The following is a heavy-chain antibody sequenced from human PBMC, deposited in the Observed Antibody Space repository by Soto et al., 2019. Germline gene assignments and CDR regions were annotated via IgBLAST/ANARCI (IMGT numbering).Heavy chain of an antibody. J-gene: IGHJ5*02. V-gene: IGHV4-59*12. CDR1: GASISSYY. D-gene: IGHD5-12*01. Sequence: SETLSLTCSVSGASISSYYWTWIRQPPGKGLEWIGYIFGSIEYNPSIKSGNTNYNPSLKSRVTMSLDKSKNQFSLKLSSVTAADTAVYYCAREFQIVATGRGYAAVSWFDPWGQGTLVTVSS. CDR3: AREFQIVATGRGYAAVSWFDP. CDR2: IFGSIEYNPSIKSGNT.